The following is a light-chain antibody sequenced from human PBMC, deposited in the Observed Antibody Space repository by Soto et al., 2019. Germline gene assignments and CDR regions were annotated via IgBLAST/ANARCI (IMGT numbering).Light chain of an antibody. J-gene: IGKJ1*01. CDR3: QQYNSYSLT. V-gene: IGKV1-5*01. CDR2: DAS. CDR1: QSISTW. Sequence: GDRVTITCRASQSISTWLAWYQQKPGTAPKVLIYDASRLESGVPSRFSGSGSGTEFTLTISSLQPDDFANHYCQQYNSYSLTFGQGTKVDIK.